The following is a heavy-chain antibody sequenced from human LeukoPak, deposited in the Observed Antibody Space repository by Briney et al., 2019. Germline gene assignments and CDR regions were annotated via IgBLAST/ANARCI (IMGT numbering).Heavy chain of an antibody. Sequence: SETPSLMCTVSGGSFSSYYWSWLRQPPGKGLEGLGYIYYSGSTNYNPSLKSRVTISVDTSKNQFSLKLSSVTAADTAVYYCARSYYYGMDAWGQGTTVTVSS. CDR2: IYYSGST. V-gene: IGHV4-59*08. CDR3: ARSYYYGMDA. J-gene: IGHJ6*02. CDR1: GGSFSSYY.